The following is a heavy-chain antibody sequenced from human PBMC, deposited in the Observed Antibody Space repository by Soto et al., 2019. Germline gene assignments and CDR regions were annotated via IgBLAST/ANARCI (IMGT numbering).Heavy chain of an antibody. Sequence: VSGPTLVNPTQTLTLTCSFSGFSLTTSGMCVGWIRQPPGKALEWLALIDWDDGKFYSPSLKTRLTISKDTSKNQVVLTMTNMDPVDTATYFCARITQGDYFWFDPWGPGTLVTVSS. V-gene: IGHV2-70*01. J-gene: IGHJ5*02. CDR2: IDWDDGK. CDR1: GFSLTTSGMC. CDR3: ARITQGDYFWFDP. D-gene: IGHD4-17*01.